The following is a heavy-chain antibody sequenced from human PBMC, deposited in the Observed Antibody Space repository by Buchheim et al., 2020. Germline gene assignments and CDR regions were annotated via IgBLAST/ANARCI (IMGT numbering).Heavy chain of an antibody. V-gene: IGHV4-4*07. J-gene: IGHJ5*02. D-gene: IGHD2-15*01. CDR1: GGSISSYH. Sequence: QVQLQESGPGLVKPSETLSLTCTVSGGSISSYHWSWIRQPAGKGLEWIGRIYTSGRTNYNPSLKSRVTMSVDHSKDQFPLKLSSVTAADTAVYYCARDQEDCSGGSCYGGWFDPWGQGTL. CDR3: ARDQEDCSGGSCYGGWFDP. CDR2: IYTSGRT.